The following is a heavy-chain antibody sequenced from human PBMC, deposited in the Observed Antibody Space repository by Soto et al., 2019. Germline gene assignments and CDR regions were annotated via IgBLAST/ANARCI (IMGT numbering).Heavy chain of an antibody. CDR3: TREEMWLAD. J-gene: IGHJ4*02. Sequence: ASVKVSCKASGYTFTSYHMHWVRQAPGQGLEWMGIINPTGGSTTYAPKFRGRVTMTRDTSTSIVYMELSSLRSEDTAVYYCTREEMWLADWGQGTLVTVSS. CDR1: GYTFTSYH. CDR2: INPTGGST. V-gene: IGHV1-46*01. D-gene: IGHD6-19*01.